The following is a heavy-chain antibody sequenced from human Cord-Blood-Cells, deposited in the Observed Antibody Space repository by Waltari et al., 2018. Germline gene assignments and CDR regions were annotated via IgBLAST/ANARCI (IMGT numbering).Heavy chain of an antibody. Sequence: QVQLQQWGAGLLKPSETLSLTCAVYGGSFSGYYWSWIRQPPGKGLEWIGEINHSGSTNYNPSLKSRVTISVDTSKNQFSRKLSSVTAADTAVYYCASGPPSSYYDPNWFDPWGQGTLVTVSS. CDR2: INHSGST. CDR1: GGSFSGYY. J-gene: IGHJ5*02. D-gene: IGHD3-3*01. CDR3: ASGPPSSYYDPNWFDP. V-gene: IGHV4-34*01.